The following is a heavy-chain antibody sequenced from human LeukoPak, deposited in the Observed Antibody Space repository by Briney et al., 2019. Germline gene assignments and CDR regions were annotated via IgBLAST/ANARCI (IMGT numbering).Heavy chain of an antibody. CDR3: ATGGSEYRSDWFDS. CDR2: LTRTSSAT. CDR1: GFRFSSYD. V-gene: IGHV3-48*01. J-gene: IGHJ5*01. Sequence: GGSLRLSCVGSGFRFSSYDMNWVRQAPGRGLEWLSYLTRTSSATWCADSVKGRFTIFRDYAKSSLYLQMNSLRVEDTAVYYCATGGSEYRSDWFDSWGQGTLVNVAS. D-gene: IGHD5-18*01.